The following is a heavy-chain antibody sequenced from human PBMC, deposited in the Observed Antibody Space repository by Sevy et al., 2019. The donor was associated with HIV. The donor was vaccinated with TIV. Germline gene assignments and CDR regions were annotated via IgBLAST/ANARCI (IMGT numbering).Heavy chain of an antibody. CDR1: GDSVSTYSAA. V-gene: IGHV6-1*01. Sequence: KQSQTLSLTCAISGDSVSTYSAASNWIRQSPSRGLEWLGRTYYKSKWYNDYALSVKSRISINPDTPKNQISLQLNSVTPEDMAVYYCARESRWFFFHFDYWGQGTLVTVSS. CDR2: TYYKSKWYN. CDR3: ARESRWFFFHFDY. J-gene: IGHJ4*02. D-gene: IGHD3-10*01.